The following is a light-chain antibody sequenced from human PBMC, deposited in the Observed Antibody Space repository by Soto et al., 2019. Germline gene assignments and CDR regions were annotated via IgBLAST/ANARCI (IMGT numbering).Light chain of an antibody. CDR2: DAS. J-gene: IGKJ4*01. CDR3: QQRSNWPLT. CDR1: QSVSSY. V-gene: IGKV3-11*01. Sequence: IVLTQSPGTLSLSPGERATLFCRASQSVSSYLAWYQQKPGKAPRLLIYDASNRATGIPARFSGSGSGTDFTLTISSLEPEDFAVYYCQQRSNWPLTFGGGTKVDIK.